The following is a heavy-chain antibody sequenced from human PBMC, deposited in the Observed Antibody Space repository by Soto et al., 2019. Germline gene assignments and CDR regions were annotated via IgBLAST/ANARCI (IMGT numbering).Heavy chain of an antibody. J-gene: IGHJ4*02. D-gene: IGHD6-6*01. Sequence: GESLKISCAASGFTFSSYAMHWVRQAPGKGLEWVAVISYDGSNKYYADSVKGRFTISRDNSKNTLYLQMNSLRAEDTAVYYCARDARSGYSSSSTFGYYFDYWGQGTLVTVSS. CDR2: ISYDGSNK. V-gene: IGHV3-30-3*01. CDR1: GFTFSSYA. CDR3: ARDARSGYSSSSTFGYYFDY.